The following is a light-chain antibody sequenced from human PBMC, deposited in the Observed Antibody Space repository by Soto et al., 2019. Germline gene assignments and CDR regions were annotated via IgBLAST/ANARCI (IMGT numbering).Light chain of an antibody. V-gene: IGKV3-20*01. Sequence: EIVLTQSPGTLSLSPGERATLSCRASQSVRSNFLAWYQQKPGQAPRLLIYDTSSRATGVPDRYSASGSGADFTLTISRLEPEDFAVFFCQQYGTSEIIFGQGTRLEIK. CDR1: QSVRSNF. J-gene: IGKJ5*01. CDR3: QQYGTSEII. CDR2: DTS.